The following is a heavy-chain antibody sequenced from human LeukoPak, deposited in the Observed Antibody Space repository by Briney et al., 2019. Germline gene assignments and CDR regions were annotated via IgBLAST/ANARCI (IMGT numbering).Heavy chain of an antibody. Sequence: SQTLSLTCTVSGGSVSSGGYYWSWIRQHPGKGLEWIGYIYYSGSTFHNPSLKSRVTISVDTSKNQFSLKLNSVTAADTAVYYCARTQYCSTTSCYFGYFDYWGQGTLVTVSS. V-gene: IGHV4-31*03. J-gene: IGHJ4*02. CDR2: IYYSGST. CDR3: ARTQYCSTTSCYFGYFDY. D-gene: IGHD2-2*01. CDR1: GGSVSSGGYY.